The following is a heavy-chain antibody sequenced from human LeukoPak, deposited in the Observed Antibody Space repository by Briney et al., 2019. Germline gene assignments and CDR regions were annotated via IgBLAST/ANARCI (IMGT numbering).Heavy chain of an antibody. D-gene: IGHD2-2*01. CDR1: GFTVSSNY. V-gene: IGHV3-53*01. Sequence: GGSLRLSCAASGFTVSSNYMSWVRQAPGKGLEWVSVIYSGGSTYYADSVKGRFTISRDNSKNTLYLQMNSLRAEDTAVYYCARGPRGEIGYCSSTSCYGLGYWGQGTLVTVSS. CDR3: ARGPRGEIGYCSSTSCYGLGY. CDR2: IYSGGST. J-gene: IGHJ4*02.